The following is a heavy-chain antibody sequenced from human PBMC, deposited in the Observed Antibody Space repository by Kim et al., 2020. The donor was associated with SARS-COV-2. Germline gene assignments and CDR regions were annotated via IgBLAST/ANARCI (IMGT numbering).Heavy chain of an antibody. D-gene: IGHD1-26*01. CDR2: ISSSSSTI. V-gene: IGHV3-48*04. J-gene: IGHJ6*02. Sequence: GGSLRLSCAASGFTFSSYSMNWVRQAPGKGLEWVSYISSSSSTIYYADSVKGRFTISRDNAKNSLYLQMNSLRAEDTAVYYCARMIVGATTGAYYYYGMDVWGQGTTVTVSS. CDR3: ARMIVGATTGAYYYYGMDV. CDR1: GFTFSSYS.